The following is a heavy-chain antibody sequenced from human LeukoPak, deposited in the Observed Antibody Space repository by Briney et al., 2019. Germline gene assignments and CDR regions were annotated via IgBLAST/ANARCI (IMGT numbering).Heavy chain of an antibody. CDR1: GFTFSSYA. CDR3: ARGIVVVPAAMGYYFDY. CDR2: ISSNGGST. J-gene: IGHJ4*02. Sequence: GGSLRLSCAASGFTFSSYAMHWVRQAPGKGLEYVSAISSNGGSTYYANSVKGRFTISRDNSKNTLYLQMGSLRAEDMAVYYRARGIVVVPAAMGYYFDYWGQGTLVTVSS. V-gene: IGHV3-64*01. D-gene: IGHD2-2*01.